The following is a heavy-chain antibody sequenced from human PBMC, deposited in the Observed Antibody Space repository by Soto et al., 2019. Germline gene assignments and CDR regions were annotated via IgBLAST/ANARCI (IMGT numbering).Heavy chain of an antibody. Sequence: QVQLQESGPGLVKPSETLSLTCTVSGGSTSSYFWIWIRQPPGKGLEWIGYIYSSGSTIYNPSLKSRFTISLDTSKNQFSLMLNSVTASDSAVYYCARGLAFDIWGQGTMVTVSS. CDR3: ARGLAFDI. J-gene: IGHJ3*02. CDR1: GGSTSSYF. CDR2: IYSSGST. V-gene: IGHV4-59*08.